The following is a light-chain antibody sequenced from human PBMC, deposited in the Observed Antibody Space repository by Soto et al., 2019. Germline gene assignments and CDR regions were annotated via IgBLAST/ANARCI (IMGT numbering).Light chain of an antibody. Sequence: EIVMTQSPATLSVSPGERATLSCRASQSVSSNLAWYQQKPGQAPRLLIYGASTWATGIPARFSGSWSGTEFTLTISSLQSEYFAVYYCQQYNNWPPWTFGQGTKVEIK. V-gene: IGKV3-15*01. CDR2: GAS. CDR1: QSVSSN. J-gene: IGKJ1*01. CDR3: QQYNNWPPWT.